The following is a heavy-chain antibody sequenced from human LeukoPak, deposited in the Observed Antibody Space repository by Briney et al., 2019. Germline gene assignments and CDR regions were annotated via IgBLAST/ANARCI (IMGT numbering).Heavy chain of an antibody. V-gene: IGHV3-30*03. CDR2: ISYDGSNK. CDR1: GFTFSSYG. D-gene: IGHD5-18*01. CDR3: ARYRGYSYGPFDY. J-gene: IGHJ4*02. Sequence: GRSLRLSCAASGFTFSSYGMHWVRQAPGKGLEWVAVISYDGSNKYYADSVKGRFTISRDNSKNTLYLQMNSLRAEDTAVYYCARYRGYSYGPFDYWGQGTLVTVSS.